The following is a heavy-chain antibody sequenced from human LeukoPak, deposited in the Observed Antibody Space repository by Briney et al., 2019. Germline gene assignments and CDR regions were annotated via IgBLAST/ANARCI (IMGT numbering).Heavy chain of an antibody. D-gene: IGHD6-19*01. CDR3: ARGPAYSSGWYGDYYYYMDV. Sequence: GASVKVSCKASGGTFSSYAISWVRQAPGQGLEWMGRIIPIFGTANYAQKFQGRVTITADESTSTAYMELSSLRSEDTAVYYCARGPAYSSGWYGDYYYYMDVWGKGTTVTVSS. CDR2: IIPIFGTA. V-gene: IGHV1-69*01. CDR1: GGTFSSYA. J-gene: IGHJ6*03.